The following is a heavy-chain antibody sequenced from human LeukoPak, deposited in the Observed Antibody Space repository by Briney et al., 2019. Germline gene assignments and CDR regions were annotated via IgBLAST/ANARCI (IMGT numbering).Heavy chain of an antibody. Sequence: NSGGSLRLSCAASGFTFSSYSMNWVRQAPGKGLEWVSSISSSSSYIYYADSVKGRFTISRDNAKNSLYLQMNSLRAEDTAVYYCARGADSGYSSDNWGQGTLVSVSS. CDR3: ARGADSGYSSDN. D-gene: IGHD3-9*01. V-gene: IGHV3-21*01. J-gene: IGHJ4*02. CDR2: ISSSSSYI. CDR1: GFTFSSYS.